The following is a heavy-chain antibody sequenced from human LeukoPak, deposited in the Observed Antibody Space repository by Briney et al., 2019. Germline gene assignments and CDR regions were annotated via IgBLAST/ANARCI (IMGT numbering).Heavy chain of an antibody. CDR1: GGTFSSYA. J-gene: IGHJ6*03. Sequence: ASVKVSCKASGGTFSSYAISWVRQAPGQGLEWMGGIIPIFGTANYAQKFQGRVTITADESTSTAYMELSSLRSEDTAVYYCASHDSSGYYPTAGYMDVWGKGTTVTISS. V-gene: IGHV1-69*13. D-gene: IGHD3-22*01. CDR2: IIPIFGTA. CDR3: ASHDSSGYYPTAGYMDV.